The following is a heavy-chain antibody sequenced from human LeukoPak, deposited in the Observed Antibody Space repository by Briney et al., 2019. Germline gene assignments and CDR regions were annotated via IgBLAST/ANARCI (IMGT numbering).Heavy chain of an antibody. Sequence: GGSLRLFCAASAFTFSRYGMHWVRQAPGKGLEWVAFIRYDGNNKYYADSVKGRFTISRDNSKYTLYLQMNSLRAEDTAVYYCAKDGAWLRFDDWGQGILVTVSS. D-gene: IGHD5-12*01. J-gene: IGHJ4*02. CDR3: AKDGAWLRFDD. CDR1: AFTFSRYG. CDR2: IRYDGNNK. V-gene: IGHV3-30*02.